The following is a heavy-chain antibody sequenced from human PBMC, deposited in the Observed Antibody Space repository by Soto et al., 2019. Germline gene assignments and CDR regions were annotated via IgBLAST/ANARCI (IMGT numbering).Heavy chain of an antibody. Sequence: PGGSLRLSCAASGFTFDDYAMHWVRQAPGKGLEWVSLISWDGGSTYYADSVKGRFTISRDNSKNSLYLQMNSLRAEDTALYYCAKDYQYYDFWSGYGMDVWGQGTTVTVSS. V-gene: IGHV3-43D*04. CDR1: GFTFDDYA. CDR2: ISWDGGST. D-gene: IGHD3-3*01. CDR3: AKDYQYYDFWSGYGMDV. J-gene: IGHJ6*02.